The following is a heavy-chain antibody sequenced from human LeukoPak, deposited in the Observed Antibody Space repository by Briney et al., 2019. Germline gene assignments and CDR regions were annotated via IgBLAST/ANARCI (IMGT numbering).Heavy chain of an antibody. Sequence: QPGGSLRLSCAASGFTFSSHSVNWVRQAPGKGLEWLSYITGSSSLIYYADSVKGRFTISRANSNNTLYLQMNSLRAEDTAVYYCASQANYDFWSAIDYWGQGTLVTVSS. J-gene: IGHJ4*02. CDR3: ASQANYDFWSAIDY. D-gene: IGHD3-3*01. CDR2: ITGSSSLI. V-gene: IGHV3-48*01. CDR1: GFTFSSHS.